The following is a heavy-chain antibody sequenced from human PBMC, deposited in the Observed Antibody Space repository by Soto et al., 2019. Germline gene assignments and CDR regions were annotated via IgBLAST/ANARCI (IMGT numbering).Heavy chain of an antibody. CDR2: IYYSGST. Sequence: PSETLSLTCTVSGGSISSGGYYWSWIRQRPGKGLEWIGYIYYSGSTYYNPSLKSRVTISADTSKNQFSLNLSSVTAADTAMYYCAREQGDAVFGVLIGLTVDYWGQGTQVNVS. CDR3: AREQGDAVFGVLIGLTVDY. CDR1: GGSISSGGYY. D-gene: IGHD3-3*01. J-gene: IGHJ4*02. V-gene: IGHV4-31*03.